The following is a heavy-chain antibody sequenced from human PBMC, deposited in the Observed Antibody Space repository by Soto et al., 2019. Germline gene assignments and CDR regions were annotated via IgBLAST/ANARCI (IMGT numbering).Heavy chain of an antibody. J-gene: IGHJ4*02. D-gene: IGHD6-13*01. CDR1: GYTFTNYG. CDR2: INAYNGNT. Sequence: QVQLVQSGAEVKKPGASVKVSCKASGYTFTNYGISWVRQAPGQGLEWMGWINAYNGNTKSAQKLQGRVTLTKDTSTSKAYMELRSLRSDDTAVYYCARDAAAGLNDCWGQGTLVTVSS. V-gene: IGHV1-18*01. CDR3: ARDAAAGLNDC.